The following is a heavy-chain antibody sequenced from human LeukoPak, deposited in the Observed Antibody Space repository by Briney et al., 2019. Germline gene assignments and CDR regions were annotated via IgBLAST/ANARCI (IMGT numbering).Heavy chain of an antibody. V-gene: IGHV4-34*01. D-gene: IGHD3-10*01. CDR3: ARHSRMVRGVVRPRWFDP. Sequence: SETLSLTCAVYGGSFSGYYWSWIRQPPGKGLEWIGEINHSGSTNYNPSLKSRVTISVDTSKNQFSLKLSSVTAADTAVYYCARHSRMVRGVVRPRWFDPWGQGTLVTVSS. CDR1: GGSFSGYY. CDR2: INHSGST. J-gene: IGHJ5*02.